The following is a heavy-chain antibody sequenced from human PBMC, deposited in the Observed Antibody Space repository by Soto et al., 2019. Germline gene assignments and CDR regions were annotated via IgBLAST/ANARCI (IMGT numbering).Heavy chain of an antibody. CDR3: ARDRNTVNHGDAFDI. Sequence: VASVKVSCKASGYTFTSSYMQWVRQAPGQGLEWMGIINPSGGSTSYAQKFQGRVTMTRDTSTSTVYMELSSLRSEDTAVYYCARDRNTVNHGDAFDIWGQGTMVTVS. CDR2: INPSGGST. D-gene: IGHD4-17*01. J-gene: IGHJ3*02. V-gene: IGHV1-46*01. CDR1: GYTFTSSY.